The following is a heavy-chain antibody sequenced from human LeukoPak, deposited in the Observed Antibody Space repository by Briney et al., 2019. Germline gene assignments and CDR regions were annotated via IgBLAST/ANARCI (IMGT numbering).Heavy chain of an antibody. D-gene: IGHD3-16*02. V-gene: IGHV1-2*04. J-gene: IGHJ4*02. CDR3: ARGTPGSYLGY. CDR2: INPNSGGT. Sequence: ASVKVSCKASGYTFTGYYMHWVRQAPGQGLEWMGWINPNSGGTNYAQKFQGWVTMTRDTSISTAYMELSRLTSDVTAVYFCARGTPGSYLGYWGQGTLVTVSP. CDR1: GYTFTGYY.